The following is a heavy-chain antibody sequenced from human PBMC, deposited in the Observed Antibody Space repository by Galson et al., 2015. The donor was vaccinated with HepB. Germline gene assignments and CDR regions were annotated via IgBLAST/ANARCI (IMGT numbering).Heavy chain of an antibody. CDR2: INPNSGGT. V-gene: IGHV1-2*02. D-gene: IGHD2-2*02. Sequence: SCKASGYTFTGYYMHWVRQAPGQGLEWMGWINPNSGGTNYAQKFQGRVTMTRDTSISTAYMELSRLRSDDSAVYYCARRYCSSTSCYIDGFDIWGQGTMVTVSS. CDR1: GYTFTGYY. CDR3: ARRYCSSTSCYIDGFDI. J-gene: IGHJ3*02.